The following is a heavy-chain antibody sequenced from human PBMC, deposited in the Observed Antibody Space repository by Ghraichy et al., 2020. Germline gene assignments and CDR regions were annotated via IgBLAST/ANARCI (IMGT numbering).Heavy chain of an antibody. Sequence: GESLNISCAASGFTFSSYAMHWVRQAPGKGLEWVAVISYDGSNKYYADSVKGRFTISRDNSKNTLYLQMNSLRAEDTAVYYCARETLYCSGGSCHFDYWGQGTLVTVSS. CDR2: ISYDGSNK. D-gene: IGHD2-15*01. CDR1: GFTFSSYA. J-gene: IGHJ4*02. CDR3: ARETLYCSGGSCHFDY. V-gene: IGHV3-30-3*01.